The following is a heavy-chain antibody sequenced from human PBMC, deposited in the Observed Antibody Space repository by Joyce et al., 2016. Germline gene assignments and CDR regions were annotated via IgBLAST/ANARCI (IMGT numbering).Heavy chain of an antibody. CDR1: GDSISSYF. V-gene: IGHV4-4*07. CDR3: ARGGKAFNSSTSRNAFDI. Sequence: QVQLQQSGPGLVKPSETLSLFCTVSGDSISSYFWAWIRQPAGRGLEWIGRVDAAGDTSYNPSLRSRLSMSLDTSTNQFSLRLDSVSAADTAIYYCARGGKAFNSSTSRNAFDIWGQGTVVSVSS. J-gene: IGHJ3*02. CDR2: VDAAGDT. D-gene: IGHD2/OR15-2a*01.